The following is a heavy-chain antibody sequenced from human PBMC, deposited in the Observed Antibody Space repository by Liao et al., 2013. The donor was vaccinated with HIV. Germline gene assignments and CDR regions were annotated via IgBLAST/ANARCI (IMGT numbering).Heavy chain of an antibody. CDR2: IYHSGTT. Sequence: QLQLQESGSGLVKPSQTLSLTCAVSGDSISSNDYSWNWIRQPPGKGLEWIGYIYHSGTTFHNPSLKSRVTISVDRSKNQFSLKLNSVTAADTAVYYCARGSTLLRGRFDPWGQGTLVTVSS. D-gene: IGHD3-10*01. CDR3: ARGSTLLRGRFDP. CDR1: GDSISSNDYS. J-gene: IGHJ5*02. V-gene: IGHV4-30-2*01.